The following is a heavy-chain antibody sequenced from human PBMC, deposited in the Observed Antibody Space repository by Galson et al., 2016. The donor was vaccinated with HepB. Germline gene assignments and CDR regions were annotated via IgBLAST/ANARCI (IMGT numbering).Heavy chain of an antibody. J-gene: IGHJ6*02. Sequence: SLRLSCAASGFSLRSHWMHWVRQAPGKGLVLVSRIRPKADVTRYADSVEGRFSISKDSAKNTVYLQMNSLRVEDTALYYCARDGGYFDMDVWGQGTTVTVSS. CDR2: IRPKADVT. CDR3: ARDGGYFDMDV. CDR1: GFSLRSHW. V-gene: IGHV3-74*01.